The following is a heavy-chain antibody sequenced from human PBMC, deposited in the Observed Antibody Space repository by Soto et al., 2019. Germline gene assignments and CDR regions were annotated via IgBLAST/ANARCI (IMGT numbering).Heavy chain of an antibody. Sequence: ETLSLTCTVSGGSISSYYWSWIRQPPGKGLEWIGYIYYSGSTNYNPSLKSRVTISVDTSKNQFSLKLSSVTAADTAVYYCARHLDYGDYSLFSVGYWGQGTLVAVSS. CDR3: ARHLDYGDYSLFSVGY. D-gene: IGHD4-17*01. J-gene: IGHJ4*02. V-gene: IGHV4-59*08. CDR2: IYYSGST. CDR1: GGSISSYY.